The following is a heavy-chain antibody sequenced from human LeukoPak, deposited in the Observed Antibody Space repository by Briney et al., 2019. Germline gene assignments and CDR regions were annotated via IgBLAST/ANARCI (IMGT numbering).Heavy chain of an antibody. V-gene: IGHV3-23*01. CDR3: AKEHLGDYYYYYMDV. CDR1: GFTFSSYG. J-gene: IGHJ6*03. CDR2: ISGSGGST. D-gene: IGHD3-16*01. Sequence: GGSLRLSCAASGFTFSSYGMTWVRQAPGKGLEWVSAISGSGGSTYYADSVKGRFTIPRDNSKNTLYLQMNSLRAEDTAVYYCAKEHLGDYYYYYMDVWGKGTTVTVSS.